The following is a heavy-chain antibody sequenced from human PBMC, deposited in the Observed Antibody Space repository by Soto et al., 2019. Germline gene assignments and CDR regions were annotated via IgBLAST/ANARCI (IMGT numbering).Heavy chain of an antibody. CDR3: VKLGTIFGVAHQYYYYDMDV. V-gene: IGHV3-64D*06. CDR1: GFTFSRYA. CDR2: ISSNGGST. J-gene: IGHJ6*01. Sequence: PGGSLRLSCSACGFTFSRYAMHWVRQAPGKGVEDVSAISSNGGSTYYADSVKGRFTISRDHYKDTLYLKMSSLRAEETAVYYSVKLGTIFGVAHQYYYYDMDVWGQGTTVTVS. D-gene: IGHD3-3*01.